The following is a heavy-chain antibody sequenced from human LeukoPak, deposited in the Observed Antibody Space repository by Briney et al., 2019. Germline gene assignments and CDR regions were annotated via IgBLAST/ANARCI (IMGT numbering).Heavy chain of an antibody. CDR1: GFTFGDNA. Sequence: RPGGSLRLSCTASGFTFGDNAMRWVGQGAGKGLEWVGFIRSKGYRGTTEYAGSVKGRLRISRDDSKTIAYLQMTSLKPEDTGVYYCTRGPTQLSLYYGMDVWGPGTTVIVSS. V-gene: IGHV3-49*04. CDR3: TRGPTQLSLYYGMDV. CDR2: IRSKGYRGTT. D-gene: IGHD1-1*01. J-gene: IGHJ6*02.